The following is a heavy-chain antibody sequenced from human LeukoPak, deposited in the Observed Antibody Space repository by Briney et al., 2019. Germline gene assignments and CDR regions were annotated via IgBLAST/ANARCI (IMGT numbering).Heavy chain of an antibody. CDR1: GGTFSSYA. CDR3: ARQGAAAGPSNRNWFDP. D-gene: IGHD6-13*01. J-gene: IGHJ5*02. V-gene: IGHV1-69*04. Sequence: GASVKVSCKASGGTFSSYAISWVRQAPGQGLEWMGRIIPIFGIANYAQKFQGRVTITADKSTSTAYMELSSLRSEDTAVYYCARQGAAAGPSNRNWFDPWGQGTLVTVSS. CDR2: IIPIFGIA.